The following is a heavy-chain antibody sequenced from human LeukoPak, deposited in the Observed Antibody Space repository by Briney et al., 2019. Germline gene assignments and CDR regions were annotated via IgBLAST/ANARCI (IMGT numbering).Heavy chain of an antibody. CDR2: IYYSGST. CDR3: ARDRGDTAMAHPFDY. D-gene: IGHD5-18*01. CDR1: GGSISPYY. V-gene: IGHV4-59*01. J-gene: IGHJ4*02. Sequence: SETLSLTCSVSGGSISPYYWSWIRQPPGKGLEWIGYIYYSGSTNYNPSLQSRVTISVATSKNQFSLKLSSVTAADTAVYYCARDRGDTAMAHPFDYWGQGTLVTVSS.